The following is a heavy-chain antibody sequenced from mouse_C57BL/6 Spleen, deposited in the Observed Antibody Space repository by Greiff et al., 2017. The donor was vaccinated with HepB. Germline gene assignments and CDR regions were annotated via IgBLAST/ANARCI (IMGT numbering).Heavy chain of an antibody. D-gene: IGHD2-4*01. CDR3: VRDGGLGDYFDY. CDR1: GFTFNTYA. J-gene: IGHJ2*01. V-gene: IGHV10-3*01. CDR2: IRSKSSNYAT. Sequence: EVQLQQSGGGLVQPKGSLKLSCAASGFTFNTYAMHWVRQAPGKGLEWVARIRSKSSNYATYYADSVKDRFTISRDDSQSMLDLQMNNLKTEDTAIYYCVRDGGLGDYFDYWGQGTTLTVSS.